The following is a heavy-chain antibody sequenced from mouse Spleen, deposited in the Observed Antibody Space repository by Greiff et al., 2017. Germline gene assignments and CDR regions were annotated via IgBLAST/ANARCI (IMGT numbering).Heavy chain of an antibody. Sequence: EVKLQESGGGLVQPGGSMKLSCAASGFTFSDAWMDWVRQSPEKGLEWVAEIRNKANNHATYYAESVKGRFTISRDDSKSSVYLQMNSLRAEDTGIYYCTGGYYSYDVRYYAMDYWGQGTSVTVSS. D-gene: IGHD2-12*01. CDR3: TGGYYSYDVRYYAMDY. J-gene: IGHJ4*01. CDR1: GFTFSDAW. V-gene: IGHV6-6*01. CDR2: IRNKANNHAT.